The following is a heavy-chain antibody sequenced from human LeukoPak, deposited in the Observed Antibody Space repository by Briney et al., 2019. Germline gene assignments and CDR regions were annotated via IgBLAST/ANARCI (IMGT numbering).Heavy chain of an antibody. CDR3: AKTKVPNYYGSGSYVDY. V-gene: IGHV3-23*01. CDR2: ISDSGGST. J-gene: IGHJ4*02. D-gene: IGHD3-10*01. Sequence: GGSLRLSCAASGFTFSSYAMSWVRQAPGKGLEWVSGISDSGGSTYNADSVKGRFTISRDNSKNTLYLQMNSLRAEDTAVYYCAKTKVPNYYGSGSYVDYWGQGTLVTVSS. CDR1: GFTFSSYA.